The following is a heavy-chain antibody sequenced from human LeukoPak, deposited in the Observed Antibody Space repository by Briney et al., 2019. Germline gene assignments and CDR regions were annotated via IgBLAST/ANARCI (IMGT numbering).Heavy chain of an antibody. CDR3: ANVGGGSCHSRLCGDY. CDR1: GFTFSSYA. V-gene: IGHV3-23*01. CDR2: ISGSGGFP. J-gene: IGHJ4*02. Sequence: PGGSLRLSCAASGFTFSSYAVGWVRQAPGKGLEWVSAISGSGGFPSYADSVKGRFTIFRDNSKNTLYLQMNSLRAEDTAVYYCANVGGGSCHSRLCGDYWGQGTLVTVSS. D-gene: IGHD2-15*01.